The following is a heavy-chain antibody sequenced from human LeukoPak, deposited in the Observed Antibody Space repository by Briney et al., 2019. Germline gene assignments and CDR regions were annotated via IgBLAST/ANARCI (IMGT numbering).Heavy chain of an antibody. CDR1: GGTFSSYT. CDR3: ARAEDYYDSSGYYIREFDY. V-gene: IGHV1-69*02. Sequence: SVKVSCKASGGTFSSYTISWVRQAPGQGLEWMGRIIPILGIANYAQKFQGRVTITADKSTSTAYMELSSLRSGDTAVYYCARAEDYYDSSGYYIREFDYWGQGTLVTVSS. J-gene: IGHJ4*02. CDR2: IIPILGIA. D-gene: IGHD3-22*01.